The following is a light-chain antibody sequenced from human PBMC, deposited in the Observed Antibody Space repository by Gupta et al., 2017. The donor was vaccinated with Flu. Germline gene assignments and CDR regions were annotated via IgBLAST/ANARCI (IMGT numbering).Light chain of an antibody. J-gene: IGLJ2*01. CDR2: TNS. Sequence: QSVPTQPPSASGTPGQRVTISCSGSTSNIGSNAVNWYQQLPGTAPKLLIHTNSQRPSGVPDRFSGSKSGTSASLAISGLQSEDEADYYCAAWDDSLNGYVVFGGGTKLTVL. CDR3: AAWDDSLNGYVV. V-gene: IGLV1-44*01. CDR1: TSNIGSNA.